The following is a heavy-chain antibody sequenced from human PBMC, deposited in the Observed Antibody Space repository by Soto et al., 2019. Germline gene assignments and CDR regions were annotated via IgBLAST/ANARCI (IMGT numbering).Heavy chain of an antibody. D-gene: IGHD5-12*01. J-gene: IGHJ4*02. V-gene: IGHV3-21*01. CDR3: ASRGGYSGYDLNSFDY. CDR1: GFTFSSYS. CDR2: ISSSSSYI. Sequence: PGGSLRLSCAASGFTFSSYSMNWVRQAPGKGLEWVSSISSSSSYIYYADSVKGRFTISRDNAKNSLYLQMNSLRAEDTAVYYCASRGGYSGYDLNSFDYWGQGTLVTVSS.